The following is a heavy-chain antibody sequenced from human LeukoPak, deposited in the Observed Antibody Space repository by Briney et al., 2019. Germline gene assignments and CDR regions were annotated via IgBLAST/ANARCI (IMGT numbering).Heavy chain of an antibody. J-gene: IGHJ3*02. Sequence: GGSLRLSCAASGFTFSSYAMSWVRQAPGKGLEWVSAISGSGGSTYYADSVKGRFTISRDNSKNTLYLQMNSLRAEDTAVYYCAKGGCVGTSCYRRAFDISGQGTMVTVSS. CDR2: ISGSGGST. CDR1: GFTFSSYA. CDR3: AKGGCVGTSCYRRAFDI. V-gene: IGHV3-23*01. D-gene: IGHD2-2*01.